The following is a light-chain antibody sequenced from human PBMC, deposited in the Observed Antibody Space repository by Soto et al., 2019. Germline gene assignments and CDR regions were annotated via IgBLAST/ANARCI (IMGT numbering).Light chain of an antibody. CDR1: SGDVGGYNL. J-gene: IGLJ1*01. CDR2: EVT. V-gene: IGLV2-23*02. CDR3: CSYAGNSEV. Sequence: QSVLTQPASVSGSPGQSITIPCTGTSGDVGGYNLVSWYQQHPGKAPKLMIYEVTERPSGVSNRFSGSKSGNTASLTISGLQPDDDADYYCCSYAGNSEVFGTGTKVTVL.